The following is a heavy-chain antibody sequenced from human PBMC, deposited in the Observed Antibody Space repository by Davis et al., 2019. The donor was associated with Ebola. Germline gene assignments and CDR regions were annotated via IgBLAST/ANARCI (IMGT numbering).Heavy chain of an antibody. CDR1: GYTFTSYA. Sequence: ASVKVSCKASGYTFTSYAMHWVRQAPGQRLEWMGWINAGNGNTKYSQKFQGRVTITRDTSASTAYMELSSLRSEDTAVFYCARDRVAAAGLWDYYYYGMDVWGQGTTVTVSS. CDR3: ARDRVAAAGLWDYYYYGMDV. D-gene: IGHD6-13*01. J-gene: IGHJ6*02. V-gene: IGHV1-3*01. CDR2: INAGNGNT.